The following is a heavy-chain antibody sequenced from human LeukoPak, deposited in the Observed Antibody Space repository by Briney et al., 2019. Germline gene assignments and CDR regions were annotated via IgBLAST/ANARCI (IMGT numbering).Heavy chain of an antibody. CDR1: GYTFTSYG. CDR3: ARAVPHYYDSSGYYYSLWY. V-gene: IGHV1-18*01. CDR2: ISAYNGNT. D-gene: IGHD3-22*01. Sequence: ASVKVSCKASGYTFTSYGISWVRQAPGQGLEGMGWISAYNGNTNYAQKLQGRVTMTTDTSTSTAYMELRSLRSDDTAVYYCARAVPHYYDSSGYYYSLWYWGQGTLVTVSS. J-gene: IGHJ4*02.